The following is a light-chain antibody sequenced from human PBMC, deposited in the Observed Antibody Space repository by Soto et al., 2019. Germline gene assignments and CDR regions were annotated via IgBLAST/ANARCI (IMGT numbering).Light chain of an antibody. CDR1: QSVSSSY. CDR2: AAS. Sequence: ENVLTQSPGTLSLSPGERATLSCRASQSVSSSYLAWYQQKPGQAPRLLIYAASNRATGIPDRFSGSGSGTDFTLTISRLEPVDFEVYYCQQYGNSPWTFGQGTKVEIK. J-gene: IGKJ1*01. CDR3: QQYGNSPWT. V-gene: IGKV3-20*01.